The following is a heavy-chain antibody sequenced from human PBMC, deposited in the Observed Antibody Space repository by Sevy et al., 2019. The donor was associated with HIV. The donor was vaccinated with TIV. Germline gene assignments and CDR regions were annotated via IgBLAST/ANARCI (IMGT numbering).Heavy chain of an antibody. CDR2: IKEDGSEQ. Sequence: GGSLRLSCAASALTFSSYWMSWVRQAPGKGLEWVANIKEDGSEQYYVDSVKGRFTVSRDNAKNSLYLQMNSLRAEDTAVYYCTKFYGTGSYVDYWGQGTLVTVSS. CDR1: ALTFSSYW. D-gene: IGHD6-19*01. V-gene: IGHV3-7*01. J-gene: IGHJ4*02. CDR3: TKFYGTGSYVDY.